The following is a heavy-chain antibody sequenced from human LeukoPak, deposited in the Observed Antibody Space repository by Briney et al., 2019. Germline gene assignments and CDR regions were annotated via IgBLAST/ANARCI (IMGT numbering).Heavy chain of an antibody. D-gene: IGHD3-22*01. CDR3: AREGDSSGYYYYFDY. CDR2: INPNSGGT. CDR1: GYTFTGYY. Sequence: GASVKVSCKASGYTFTGYYMHWVRQAPGQGLEWMGWINPNSGGTNYAQKFQGRVTMTRDTSIGTAYMELSRLRSDDTAVYYCAREGDSSGYYYYFDYWGQGTLVTVSS. V-gene: IGHV1-2*02. J-gene: IGHJ4*02.